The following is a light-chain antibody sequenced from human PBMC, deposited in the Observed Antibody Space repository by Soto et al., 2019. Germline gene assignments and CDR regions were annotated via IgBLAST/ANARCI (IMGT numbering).Light chain of an antibody. J-gene: IGKJ1*01. Sequence: DIQATQSPPSLSAPVADRATITCRASRDIDNSLAWYQQIPGKAPKLLIYAASTLQSGVPSRFRGSGSGTSFTLTIRTLQPEDVATYYCQKYSKAPWIFGQGTKVEV. CDR2: AAS. CDR3: QKYSKAPWI. V-gene: IGKV1-27*01. CDR1: RDIDNS.